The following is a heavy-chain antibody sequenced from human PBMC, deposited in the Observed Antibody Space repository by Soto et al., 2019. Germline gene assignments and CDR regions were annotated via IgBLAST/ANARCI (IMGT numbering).Heavy chain of an antibody. V-gene: IGHV3-21*01. CDR3: ARPRIAVAGSLDY. CDR2: ISSSSSYI. CDR1: GFTFSSYS. J-gene: IGHJ4*02. Sequence: GGSLRLSCAASGFTFSSYSMNWVRQAPGKGLEWVSSISSSSSYIYYADSVKGRFTISRDNAKNSLYLQMNSLRAEDTAVYYCARPRIAVAGSLDYWGQGTLVTVSS. D-gene: IGHD6-19*01.